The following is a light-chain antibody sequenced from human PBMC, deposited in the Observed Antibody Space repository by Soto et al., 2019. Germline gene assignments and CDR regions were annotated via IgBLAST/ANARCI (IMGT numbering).Light chain of an antibody. CDR1: RSNIGDNL. Sequence: QAVVTQPPSASATPGHTVTISCSGRRSNIGDNLVNWYHQVPGAAPRLVIHSTYRRPSGVPGRFSGSKSGTSASLVIGGLQSEDEGVYYCACWDGDLIGRVFGGGTKLTVL. CDR3: ACWDGDLIGRV. CDR2: STY. J-gene: IGLJ3*02. V-gene: IGLV1-44*01.